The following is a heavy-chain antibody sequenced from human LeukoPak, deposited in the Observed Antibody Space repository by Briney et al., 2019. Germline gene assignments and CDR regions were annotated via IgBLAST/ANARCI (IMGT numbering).Heavy chain of an antibody. V-gene: IGHV4-39*07. J-gene: IGHJ3*02. CDR3: ARDSSGYDAFDI. D-gene: IGHD3-22*01. CDR1: GGSISSSSYY. Sequence: SETLSLTCTVSGGSISSSSYYWGWIRQPPGKGLEWIGSIYYSGSTYYNPSLKSRVTISVDTSKNQFSLKLSSVTAADTAVYYCARDSSGYDAFDIWGQGTMVTVSS. CDR2: IYYSGST.